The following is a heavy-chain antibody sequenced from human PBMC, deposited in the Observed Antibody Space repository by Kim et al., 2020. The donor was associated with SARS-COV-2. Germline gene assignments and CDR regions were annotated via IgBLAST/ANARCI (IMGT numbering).Heavy chain of an antibody. J-gene: IGHJ4*02. CDR2: IYYSGST. CDR1: GGSISSSNYY. D-gene: IGHD3-22*01. V-gene: IGHV4-39*01. CDR3: ASSPYYYVFDY. Sequence: SETLSRTCTVSGGSISSSNYYWGWIRQPPGKGLEWVGSIYYSGSTYYNPSLKSRVTISVDTSKNQFSLRLTSVTAADAAVYYCASSPYYYVFDYWGPGTLVTVSS.